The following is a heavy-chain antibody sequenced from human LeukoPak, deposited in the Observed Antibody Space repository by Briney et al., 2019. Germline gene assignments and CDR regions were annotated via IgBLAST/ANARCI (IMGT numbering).Heavy chain of an antibody. CDR2: INSDGSNT. CDR3: ARALSSSSDY. J-gene: IGHJ4*02. Sequence: GGSLRLSCAASGFTFSSYAMSWVRQAPGKGLVWVSRINSDGSNTNYADSVKGRFTISRDNAKNTLYLQMNNLRAEDTAVYYCARALSSSSDYWGQGTLVTVSS. D-gene: IGHD2/OR15-2a*01. V-gene: IGHV3-74*01. CDR1: GFTFSSYA.